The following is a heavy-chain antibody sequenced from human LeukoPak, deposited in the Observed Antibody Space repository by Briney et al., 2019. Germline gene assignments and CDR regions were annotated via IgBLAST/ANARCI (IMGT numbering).Heavy chain of an antibody. CDR1: GYTFTSYG. CDR3: ARDLGEYSSSGDAFDI. CDR2: ISAYNGNT. D-gene: IGHD6-6*01. Sequence: ASVKVSCKASGYTFTSYGISWVRQAPGQGLEWMGWISAYNGNTNYAQKLQGRVTMTTDTSTSTAYMELRSLRSDDTAVYYCARDLGEYSSSGDAFDIWGQGTMVTVSS. V-gene: IGHV1-18*01. J-gene: IGHJ3*02.